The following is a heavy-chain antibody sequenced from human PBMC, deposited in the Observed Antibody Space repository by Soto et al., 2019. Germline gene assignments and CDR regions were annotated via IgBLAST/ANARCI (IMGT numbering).Heavy chain of an antibody. V-gene: IGHV1-18*01. CDR2: IRTYSGDT. D-gene: IGHD5-12*01. Sequence: QVHLVQSGVEVKTPGASVKVSCQASGYTFFTYYISWVRQAPGQGLEWMGWIRTYSGDTKYAQKFQGRVTMTTDTSTTTSYLELRSLRSDDTAVYYCARHHGPTTSEKWFDPWGQGTLVTVSS. CDR3: ARHHGPTTSEKWFDP. CDR1: GYTFFTYY. J-gene: IGHJ5*02.